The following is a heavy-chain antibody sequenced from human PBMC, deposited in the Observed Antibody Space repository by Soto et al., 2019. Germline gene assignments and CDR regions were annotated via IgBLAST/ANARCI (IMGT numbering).Heavy chain of an antibody. Sequence: QVQLVQSGAEVQKPGSSVKVSCKASGDTVSNFAIIWVRQAPGQGLEWKGGIIPTFGTTDYGQSFQGGVSSTADESTHTAYRVLYSLRSEDTASYFCAIVDTSLFGGGDWFDPWGQGTLITVSS. CDR3: AIVDTSLFGGGDWFDP. CDR1: GDTVSNFA. CDR2: IIPTFGTT. V-gene: IGHV1-69*01. J-gene: IGHJ5*02. D-gene: IGHD3-16*01.